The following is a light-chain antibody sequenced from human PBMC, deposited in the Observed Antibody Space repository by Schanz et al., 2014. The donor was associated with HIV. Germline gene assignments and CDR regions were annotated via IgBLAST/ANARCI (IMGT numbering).Light chain of an antibody. J-gene: IGKJ4*01. CDR1: QTVSSNS. CDR3: QQYGSSPLT. Sequence: EIVLTQSPVILSLSPGERATLSCRASQTVSSNSLGWYQQKRGQVPRLLIYSASRRANGIPDRFSGSGSGTDFTLIISRLEPEDFAVYYCQQYGSSPLTFGGGTKVDIK. V-gene: IGKV3-20*01. CDR2: SAS.